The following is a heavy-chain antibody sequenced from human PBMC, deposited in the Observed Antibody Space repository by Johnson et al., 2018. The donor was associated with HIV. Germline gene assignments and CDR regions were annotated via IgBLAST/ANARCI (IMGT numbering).Heavy chain of an antibody. Sequence: VQLVESGGGVVRPGGSLRLSCAAAGFTFDDYGMSWVHQAPGKGLEWVSGINWNGVRTAYPDSMKGRFTISRYNAKNSLYLQMNSLRAEDTAFYYCARDGTRLEQWLHGAGAFDIWGQGTMVTVS. D-gene: IGHD6-19*01. CDR1: GFTFDDYG. CDR2: INWNGVRT. V-gene: IGHV3-20*04. J-gene: IGHJ3*02. CDR3: ARDGTRLEQWLHGAGAFDI.